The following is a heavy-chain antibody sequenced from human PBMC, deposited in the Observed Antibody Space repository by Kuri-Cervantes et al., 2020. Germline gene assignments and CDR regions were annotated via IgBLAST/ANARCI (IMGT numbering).Heavy chain of an antibody. D-gene: IGHD5-18*01. Sequence: SETLSLTCTVSGGSISSGDYYWSWIRQPPGKGLEWIGYIYYSGSTYYNPSLKSRVTISVDTSKNQFSLKLSSVTAADTAVYYCARARGYSYSRYYFDYWGQGTLVTVSS. J-gene: IGHJ4*02. CDR2: IYYSGST. V-gene: IGHV4-30-4*08. CDR3: ARARGYSYSRYYFDY. CDR1: GGSISSGDYY.